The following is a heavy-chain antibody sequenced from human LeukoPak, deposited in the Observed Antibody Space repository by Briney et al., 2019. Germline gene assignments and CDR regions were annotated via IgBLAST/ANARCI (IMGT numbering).Heavy chain of an antibody. V-gene: IGHV3-13*01. CDR3: ARRLSYCGGDCQTYGMDV. CDR2: IGTAGDT. D-gene: IGHD2-21*02. CDR1: GFTFSSYD. J-gene: IGHJ6*02. Sequence: QPGGSLRLSCAASGFTFSSYDMHWVRHATGKGLEWVSAIGTAGDTYYPGSVKGRFTISRENAKNSLYLQMNSLRAEDTAVYYCARRLSYCGGDCQTYGMDVWGQGTTVTVSS.